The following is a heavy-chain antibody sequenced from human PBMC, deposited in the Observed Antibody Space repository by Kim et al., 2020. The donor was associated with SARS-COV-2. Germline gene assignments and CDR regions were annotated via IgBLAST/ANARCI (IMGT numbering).Heavy chain of an antibody. D-gene: IGHD6-19*01. J-gene: IGHJ4*02. CDR2: INTYTGKP. V-gene: IGHV7-4-1*02. CDR1: GYTFTTYS. Sequence: ASVKVSCKTSGYTFTTYSLNWVRQAPGQGLEWMVWINTYTGKPTYGQAFAGRFVFSLDTSVNTAYLEINSLQPEDTAVYFCARKGYSLGWYADPDYWGQGTQVTVSS. CDR3: ARKGYSLGWYADPDY.